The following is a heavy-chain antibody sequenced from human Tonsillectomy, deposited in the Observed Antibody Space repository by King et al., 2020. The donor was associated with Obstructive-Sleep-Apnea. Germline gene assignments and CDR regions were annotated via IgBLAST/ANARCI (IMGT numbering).Heavy chain of an antibody. CDR1: GFTFSSYG. Sequence: QLVQSGGGVVQPGGSLRLSCAASGFTFSSYGMHWVRQAPGKGLEWAAFIQYDGSNKYYADSVKGRFTISRDNSKNTLYLQMNSLRAEDTAVYYCAKDYYYGSGSYARQNWYFDLWGRGTQVTVSS. J-gene: IGHJ2*01. CDR2: IQYDGSNK. V-gene: IGHV3-30*02. CDR3: AKDYYYGSGSYARQNWYFDL. D-gene: IGHD3-10*01.